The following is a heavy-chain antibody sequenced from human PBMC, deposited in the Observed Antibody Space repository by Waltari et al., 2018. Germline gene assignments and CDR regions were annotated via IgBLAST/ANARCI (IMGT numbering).Heavy chain of an antibody. CDR3: ARSGGASLSRYFDY. CDR2: IYYSGST. J-gene: IGHJ4*02. D-gene: IGHD1-26*01. V-gene: IGHV4-39*07. Sequence: QLQLQESGPGLVKPSETLSLTCTVSGGSISSSSYYWGWIRQPPGKGLEWIGSIYYSGSTYYNPSLKSRVTISVDTSKNQFSLKLSSVTAADTAVYYCARSGGASLSRYFDYWGQGTLVTVSS. CDR1: GGSISSSSYY.